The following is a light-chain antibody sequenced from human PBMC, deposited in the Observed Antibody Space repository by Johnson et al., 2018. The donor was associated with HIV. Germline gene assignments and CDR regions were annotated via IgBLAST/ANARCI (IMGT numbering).Light chain of an antibody. V-gene: IGLV1-51*01. CDR1: NSNIGNNY. CDR2: DNN. CDR3: GTGDSSLSAYV. Sequence: QSVLTQPPSVSAAPGQKVNISCSGSNSNIGNNYVSWYQQVPGTAPKLLIYDNNKRPSGIPDRFSGSKSGTSATLGITGLQTGDEADYYCGTGDSSLSAYVFGTGTKVTVL. J-gene: IGLJ1*01.